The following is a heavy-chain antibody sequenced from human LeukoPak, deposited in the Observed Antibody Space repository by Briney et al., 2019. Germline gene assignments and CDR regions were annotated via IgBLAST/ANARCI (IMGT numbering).Heavy chain of an antibody. CDR3: ARDSSRIGMDV. Sequence: SETLSLTCTVSGGSISSGGYYWSWIRQHPGKGLEWIGYIYYSGSTYYNPSPKSRVTISVDTSKNQFSLKLSSVTAADTAVYYCARDSSRIGMDVWGQGTTVTVSS. CDR2: IYYSGST. J-gene: IGHJ6*02. CDR1: GGSISSGGYY. V-gene: IGHV4-31*03.